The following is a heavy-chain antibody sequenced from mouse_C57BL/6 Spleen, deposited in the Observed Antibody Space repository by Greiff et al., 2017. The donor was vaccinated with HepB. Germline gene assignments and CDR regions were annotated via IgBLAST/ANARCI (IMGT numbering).Heavy chain of an antibody. Sequence: QVQLKESGPGLVAPSQSLSITCTVSGFSLTSYGVHWVRQPPGKGLEWLVVIWSDGSTTYNSALKSRLSISKDNTKSQVFLKLNSLQTDDTAMYYCARHHGSYYAMDYWGQGTSVTVSS. J-gene: IGHJ4*01. CDR1: GFSLTSYG. V-gene: IGHV2-6-1*01. CDR2: IWSDGST. D-gene: IGHD1-1*01. CDR3: ARHHGSYYAMDY.